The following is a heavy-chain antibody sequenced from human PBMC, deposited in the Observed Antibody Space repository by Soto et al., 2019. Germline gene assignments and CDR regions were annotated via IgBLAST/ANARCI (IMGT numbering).Heavy chain of an antibody. J-gene: IGHJ6*02. D-gene: IGHD4-17*01. CDR2: IYPHDSDT. Sequence: PGESLKISCKGSGYNFHTYWIAWVRQMPGKVLEWMGFIYPHDSDTRYSPSFRGQVTISADKSINTAYLQWTSLKASDTAIYFCARPTDYHYGMQVWGQGXTVT. CDR3: ARPTDYHYGMQV. V-gene: IGHV5-51*01. CDR1: GYNFHTYW.